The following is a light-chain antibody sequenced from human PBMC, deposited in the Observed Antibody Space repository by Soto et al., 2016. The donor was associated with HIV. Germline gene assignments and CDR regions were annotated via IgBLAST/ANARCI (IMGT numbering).Light chain of an antibody. J-gene: IGLJ2*01. V-gene: IGLV3-21*02. Sequence: SYELTQPPSVSVAPGDTATITCEGNNIENKNVHWYRQRPGQAPVLVVYDSRDRPSDSPGAVLCLQVREHGHLDIKWIEAGDEADYYCQVWDRSRVIFGGGTKLTVL. CDR2: DSR. CDR1: NIENKN. CDR3: QVWDRSRVI.